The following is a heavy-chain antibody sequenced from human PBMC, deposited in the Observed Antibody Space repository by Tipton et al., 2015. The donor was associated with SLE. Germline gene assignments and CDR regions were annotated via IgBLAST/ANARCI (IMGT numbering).Heavy chain of an antibody. CDR2: INHSGST. CDR3: ARDCSSSGSSWDV. J-gene: IGHJ6*04. CDR1: GGSFSGYY. D-gene: IGHD6-6*01. V-gene: IGHV4-34*01. Sequence: TLSLTCAVYGGSFSGYYWSWIRQPPGKGLEWIGEINHSGSTNYNPSLKSRVTISVDTSKNQFSPKLSPVTAADTAVYYCARDCSSSGSSWDVWGKGTTVTVSS.